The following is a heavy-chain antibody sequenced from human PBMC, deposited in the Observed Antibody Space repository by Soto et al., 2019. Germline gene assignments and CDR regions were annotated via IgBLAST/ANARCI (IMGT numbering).Heavy chain of an antibody. D-gene: IGHD3-3*01. CDR1: GVSFSGYY. Sequence: SETLSLTCAVYGVSFSGYYWSWIRQSPGKGLEWIGEINHSGSTNYNPSLKSRVTISVDTSKNQFSLKLSSVTAADTAVYYCARRSFHYDFWSGYYTGKAYFDYWGQGTLVTVSS. V-gene: IGHV4-34*01. J-gene: IGHJ4*02. CDR3: ARRSFHYDFWSGYYTGKAYFDY. CDR2: INHSGST.